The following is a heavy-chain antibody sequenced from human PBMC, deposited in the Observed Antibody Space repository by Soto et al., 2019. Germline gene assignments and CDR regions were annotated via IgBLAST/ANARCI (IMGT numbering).Heavy chain of an antibody. CDR3: AKGREPLRYFDWLLQPYY. D-gene: IGHD3-9*01. CDR1: GFTFSSYA. CDR2: ISGSGGST. J-gene: IGHJ4*02. V-gene: IGHV3-23*01. Sequence: GGSLRLSCAASGFTFSSYAMSWVRQAPGKGLEWVSAISGSGGSTYYADSVKGRFTISRDNSKNTLYLQMNSLRAEDTAVYYYAKGREPLRYFDWLLQPYYWGQGTLVTVSS.